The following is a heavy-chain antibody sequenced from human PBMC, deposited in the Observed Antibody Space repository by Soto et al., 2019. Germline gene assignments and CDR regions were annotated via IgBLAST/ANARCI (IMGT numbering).Heavy chain of an antibody. CDR2: IYYSGST. J-gene: IGHJ4*02. Sequence: PSETLSLTCTVSGGSISSGGYYWSWIRQHPGKGLEWIGYIYYSGSTYYNPSLKSRVTISVDTSKNQFSLKLSSVTAADTAVYYCAAEEEKFDSSGYSHWGQGTLVTVSS. V-gene: IGHV4-31*03. D-gene: IGHD3-22*01. CDR1: GGSISSGGYY. CDR3: AAEEEKFDSSGYSH.